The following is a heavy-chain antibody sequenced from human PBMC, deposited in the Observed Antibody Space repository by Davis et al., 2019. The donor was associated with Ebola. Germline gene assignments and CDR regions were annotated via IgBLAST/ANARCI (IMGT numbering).Heavy chain of an antibody. CDR2: INHSGST. V-gene: IGHV4-34*01. Sequence: MPGGSLRLSCAVSAGSFSGYYWSWIRQPPGKGLEWIGEINHSGSTNYNPSLKSRVTISVDTSKNQFSLKLSSVTAADTAVYYCARGSRSSFDYWGQGTLVTVSS. D-gene: IGHD6-13*01. CDR1: AGSFSGYY. J-gene: IGHJ4*02. CDR3: ARGSRSSFDY.